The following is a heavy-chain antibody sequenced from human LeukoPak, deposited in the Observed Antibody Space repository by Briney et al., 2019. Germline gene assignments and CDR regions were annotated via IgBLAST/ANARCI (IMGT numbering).Heavy chain of an antibody. V-gene: IGHV3-21*01. D-gene: IGHD6-19*01. CDR1: GFTFSSYS. J-gene: IGHJ4*02. CDR2: ISGTSTYI. Sequence: PGRSLRLSCAASGFTFSSYSMNWVRQAPGKGLEWVSSISGTSTYIYYADSVKGRFTISRDNAKNSLYLQMTSLRDEDTALYYCARGLAVAGTGCGYWGQGSLVTVSS. CDR3: ARGLAVAGTGCGY.